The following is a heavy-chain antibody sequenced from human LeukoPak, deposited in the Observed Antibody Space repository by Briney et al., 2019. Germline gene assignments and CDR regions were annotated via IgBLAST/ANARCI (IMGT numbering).Heavy chain of an antibody. CDR1: GFTFGDHA. J-gene: IGHJ6*02. D-gene: IGHD5-18*01. CDR3: ATPQARPTAYYYYGMDV. Sequence: GGSLRLSCTASGFTFGDHAMSWVRQAPGKGLEWVSYISSSGSTIYYADSVKGRFTISRDNAKNSLYLQMNSLRAEDTAVYYCATPQARPTAYYYYGMDVWGQGTTVTVSS. CDR2: ISSSGSTI. V-gene: IGHV3-11*01.